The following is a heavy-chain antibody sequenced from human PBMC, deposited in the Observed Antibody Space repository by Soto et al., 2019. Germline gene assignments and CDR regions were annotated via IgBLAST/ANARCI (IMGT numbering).Heavy chain of an antibody. D-gene: IGHD2-15*01. CDR1: GFTFSSYS. CDR2: ISSSSSTI. J-gene: IGHJ6*02. CDR3: AYNTVVRRGYYYYGMDV. V-gene: IGHV3-48*02. Sequence: TGGSLRLSCAASGFTFSSYSMNWVRQAPGKGLEWVSYISSSSSTIYYADSVKGRFTISRDNAKNSLYLQMNSLRDEDTAVYYCAYNTVVRRGYYYYGMDVWGQGTTVTVSS.